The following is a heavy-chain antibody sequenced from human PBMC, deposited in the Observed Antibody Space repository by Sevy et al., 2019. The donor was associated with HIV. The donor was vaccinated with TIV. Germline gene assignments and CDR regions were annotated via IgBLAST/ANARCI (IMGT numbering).Heavy chain of an antibody. D-gene: IGHD7-27*01. V-gene: IGHV4-38-2*01. CDR1: GYSISSGYW. J-gene: IGHJ4*02. CDR2: IHYTGTT. CDR3: TSHDWGREDY. Sequence: SETLSLTCVVSGYSISSGYWWDWFRRPPGKGLEWNGAIHYTGTTQYTPSLNRRVTVSADTSKNQFSLRLSSMTAADTAVYYCTSHDWGREDYWGQGTLVTVSS.